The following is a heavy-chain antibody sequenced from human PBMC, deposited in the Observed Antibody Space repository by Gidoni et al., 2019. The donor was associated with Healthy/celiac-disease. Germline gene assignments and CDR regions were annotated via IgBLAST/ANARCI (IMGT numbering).Heavy chain of an antibody. J-gene: IGHJ6*02. CDR3: ASGWGSEESAQYYYYDGMDV. Sequence: QVQLVQSGAEVKKPGASVTVSCKSSGYTFTSYAMHWVRQAAGQRLEWMGWINAGNGNTKYSQKFQGRVTITRDTSASTAYMELSSLRSEDTAVYYCASGWGSEESAQYYYYDGMDVWGQGTTVTVSS. CDR1: GYTFTSYA. V-gene: IGHV1-3*01. CDR2: INAGNGNT. D-gene: IGHD6-19*01.